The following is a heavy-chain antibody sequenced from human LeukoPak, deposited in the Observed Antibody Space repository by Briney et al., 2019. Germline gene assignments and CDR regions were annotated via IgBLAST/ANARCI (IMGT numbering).Heavy chain of an antibody. CDR1: GFTFSSYA. V-gene: IGHV3-23*01. D-gene: IGHD3-22*01. J-gene: IGHJ3*02. Sequence: GGSLRLSCAASGFTFSSYAMSWVRQAPGKGLEWVSAISGGGGSTYYADSVKGRFTISRDNSKNTLYLQMNSLRAEDAAVYYCAKDSSGSYDAFDIWGQGTMVTVSS. CDR3: AKDSSGSYDAFDI. CDR2: ISGGGGST.